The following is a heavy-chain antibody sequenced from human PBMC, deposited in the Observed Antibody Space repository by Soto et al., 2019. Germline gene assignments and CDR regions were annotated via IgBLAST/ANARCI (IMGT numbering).Heavy chain of an antibody. CDR2: IIPIFGTA. J-gene: IGHJ3*02. V-gene: IGHV1-69*01. CDR1: GCTFSSYA. CDR3: ARGSGNSSGWYDAFDI. D-gene: IGHD6-19*01. Sequence: QVQLVQSGAEVKKPGSSVKVSCKASGCTFSSYAISWVRQAPGQGLEWMGGIIPIFGTANYAQKFQGRVTITADESTSTAYMELSRLRSEDTAVYYCARGSGNSSGWYDAFDIWGQGTMVTVSS.